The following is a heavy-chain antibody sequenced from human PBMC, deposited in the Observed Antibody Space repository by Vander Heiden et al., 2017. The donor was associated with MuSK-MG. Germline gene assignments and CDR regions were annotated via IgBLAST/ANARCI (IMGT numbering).Heavy chain of an antibody. Sequence: QVQLVESGGGVVRPGRSLPSSCTVSGFVSSSYGMHWVGQAPGKGLEWVGLIWFDGTENQDAESVKGRFTISRDNSKNTLFLQMNRVRPEDTAVYFCARDVGNIEVRPPAVFGDAFDIWGRGTMVTVSS. CDR1: GFVSSSYG. D-gene: IGHD2-2*01. V-gene: IGHV3-33*01. J-gene: IGHJ3*02. CDR3: ARDVGNIEVRPPAVFGDAFDI. CDR2: IWFDGTEN.